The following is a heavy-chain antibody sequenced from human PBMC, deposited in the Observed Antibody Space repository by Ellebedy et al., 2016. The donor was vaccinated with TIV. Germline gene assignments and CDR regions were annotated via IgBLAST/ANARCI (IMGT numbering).Heavy chain of an antibody. CDR1: GFSLSNSF. CDR3: AKTRYGRGWYYFAY. Sequence: GGSLRLXCAASGFSLSNSFMSWIRQAPGKGLEWVSTLTADGRSTYFADSVKGRFTISRDNSRNSLFLQMNSLRVEDTAVYYCAKTRYGRGWYYFAYWGQGALVTVSS. J-gene: IGHJ4*02. D-gene: IGHD6-19*01. V-gene: IGHV3-23*01. CDR2: LTADGRST.